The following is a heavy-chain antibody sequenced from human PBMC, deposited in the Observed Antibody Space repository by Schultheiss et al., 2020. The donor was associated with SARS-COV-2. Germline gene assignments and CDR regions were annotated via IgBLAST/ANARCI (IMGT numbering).Heavy chain of an antibody. CDR1: GGSVSSGSYY. CDR3: ARGRVVVVPAAISSGMDV. D-gene: IGHD2-2*02. J-gene: IGHJ6*02. CDR2: IYYSGST. Sequence: SETLSLTCTVSGGSVSSGSYYWSWIRQPPGKGLEWIGYIYYSGSTYYNPSLKSRVTISVDTSKNQFSLKLSSVTAADTAVYYCARGRVVVVPAAISSGMDVWGQGTTVTVAS. V-gene: IGHV4-61*01.